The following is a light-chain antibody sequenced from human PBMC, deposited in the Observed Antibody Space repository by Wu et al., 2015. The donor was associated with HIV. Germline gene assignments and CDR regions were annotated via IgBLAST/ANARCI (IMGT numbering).Light chain of an antibody. CDR2: GAS. V-gene: IGKV3-15*01. CDR3: QQYNNWPLA. CDR1: QSVSSN. Sequence: EIVMTQSPATLSVSPGERATLSCRASQSVSSNLAWYQQKPGQAPRLLIFGASTRATGIPARFSGTGSETEFTLTISSLQSEDFAVYYCQQYNNWPLAFGQGTKVEIK. J-gene: IGKJ1*01.